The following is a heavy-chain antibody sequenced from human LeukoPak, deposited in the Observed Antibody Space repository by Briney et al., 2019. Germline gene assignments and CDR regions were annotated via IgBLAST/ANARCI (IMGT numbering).Heavy chain of an antibody. V-gene: IGHV4-34*01. CDR1: GGSFSGYY. CDR2: INHSGST. CDR3: ARATYYFDY. J-gene: IGHJ4*02. Sequence: SETQSLTCAVYGGSFSGYYWSWIRQPPGKGLEWIGEINHSGSTNYNPSLKSRVTISVDTSKNQFSLKLSSVTAADTAVYYCARATYYFDYWGQGTLVTVSS.